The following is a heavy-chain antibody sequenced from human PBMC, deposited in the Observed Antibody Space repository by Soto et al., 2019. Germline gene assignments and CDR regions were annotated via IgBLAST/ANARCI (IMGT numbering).Heavy chain of an antibody. CDR3: ARETQWLNWFDT. V-gene: IGHV3-48*01. J-gene: IGHJ5*02. Sequence: PGGSLRLSCAASGFTLSSYSMNWVRQAPGKGLEWVSYISSSSSTIYYADSVKGRFTISRDNAKNSLYLQMNSLRAEDTAVYYCARETQWLNWFDTWGQGTLVTAPQ. D-gene: IGHD6-19*01. CDR1: GFTLSSYS. CDR2: ISSSSSTI.